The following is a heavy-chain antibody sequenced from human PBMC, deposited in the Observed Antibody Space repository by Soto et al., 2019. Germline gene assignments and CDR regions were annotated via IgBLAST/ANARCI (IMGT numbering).Heavy chain of an antibody. CDR2: IYYSGST. D-gene: IGHD3-22*01. Sequence: SETLSLTCTVSGGSISSSSYYWGWIRQPPGKGLEWIGSIYYSGSTYYNPSLKSRVTISVDTSKNQFSLKLSSVTAADTAVYYCARHGPIGDTYYYDSSGYWYNWFDPWGQGTLVTVSS. CDR3: ARHGPIGDTYYYDSSGYWYNWFDP. CDR1: GGSISSSSYY. V-gene: IGHV4-39*01. J-gene: IGHJ5*02.